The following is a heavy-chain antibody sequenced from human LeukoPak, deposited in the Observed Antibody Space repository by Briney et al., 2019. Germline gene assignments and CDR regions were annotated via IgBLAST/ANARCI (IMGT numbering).Heavy chain of an antibody. CDR3: ARDSSNGWYHDS. CDR1: GYTFTGYY. CDR2: INPNSGGT. V-gene: IGHV1-2*02. J-gene: IGHJ4*02. Sequence: ASVKVSCKASGYTFTGYYMHWVRQAPGQGLEWMGWINPNSGGTNYAQKFQGRVTMTRDTSISTAYMEQSRLRSDDTAVYYCARDSSNGWYHDSWGQGTLVTVSS. D-gene: IGHD6-19*01.